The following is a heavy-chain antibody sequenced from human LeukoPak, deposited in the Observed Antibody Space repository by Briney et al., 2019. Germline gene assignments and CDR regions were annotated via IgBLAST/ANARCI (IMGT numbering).Heavy chain of an antibody. CDR2: INPNTGGT. Sequence: SVQGSCKACGYTFTGYFIHGVRQAPGQGLEWMGWINPNTGGTSYAQKFQGRVTMTRDTSISPAFMELSRLRYDDTAVYYCARDLLSCSGGRCDSDYWGQGTLVTVSS. V-gene: IGHV1-2*02. D-gene: IGHD2-15*01. CDR3: ARDLLSCSGGRCDSDY. J-gene: IGHJ4*02. CDR1: GYTFTGYF.